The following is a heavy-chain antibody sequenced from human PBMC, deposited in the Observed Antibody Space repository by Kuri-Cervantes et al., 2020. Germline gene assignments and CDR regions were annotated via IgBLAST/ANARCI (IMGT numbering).Heavy chain of an antibody. J-gene: IGHJ5*02. D-gene: IGHD5-12*01. Sequence: ASVKVSCKASGYTFTRYGISWVRQAPGQGLEWMGWISAYNGNTNYAQKLQGRVTMTTDTSTSTAYMELRSLRSDDTAVYYCARGGKIVATMGWFDPWGQGTLVTVSS. CDR3: ARGGKIVATMGWFDP. CDR2: ISAYNGNT. CDR1: GYTFTRYG. V-gene: IGHV1-18*01.